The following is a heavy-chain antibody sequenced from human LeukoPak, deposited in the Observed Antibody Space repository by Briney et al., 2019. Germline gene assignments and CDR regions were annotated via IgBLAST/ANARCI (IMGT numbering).Heavy chain of an antibody. CDR1: GFTFSDYY. J-gene: IGHJ5*02. V-gene: IGHV3-11*04. D-gene: IGHD6-13*01. CDR3: ASIAAAGANWFDP. CDR2: ISSSGSTI. Sequence: GGSLRLSCAASGFTFSDYYMTWIRQAPGKGLEWVSYISSSGSTIYYADSVKGRFTISRDNAKNSLYLQMNSLRAEDTAVYYCASIAAAGANWFDPWGQGTLVTVSS.